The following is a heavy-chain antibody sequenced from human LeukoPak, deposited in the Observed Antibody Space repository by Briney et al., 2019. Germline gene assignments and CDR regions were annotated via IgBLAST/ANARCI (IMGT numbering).Heavy chain of an antibody. CDR2: TNDDGSEN. V-gene: IGHV3-7*01. CDR3: LREAAA. CDR1: GFSISSHC. Sequence: GTLTLSCAVSGFSISSHCLSWVRQAPGKGLEWMGNTNDDGSENYYVYSVKGRFPISRDNATKPLLLRMNGLRAEDTAVYFCLREAAAWGQGTLVTVP. D-gene: IGHD6-25*01. J-gene: IGHJ5*02.